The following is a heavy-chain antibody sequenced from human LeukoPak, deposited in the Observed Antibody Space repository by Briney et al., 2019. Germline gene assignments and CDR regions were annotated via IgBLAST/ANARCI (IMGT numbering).Heavy chain of an antibody. J-gene: IGHJ6*02. Sequence: GGSLRLSCAVSGFTVSAHYMSWVRQAPGKGLECVSFLYTGGDTYYADSVKGRFTISRDNAKNSLYLQMNSLRAEDTAVYYCARESWSYDFWSGYYTYYYGMDVWGQGTTVTVSS. CDR3: ARESWSYDFWSGYYTYYYGMDV. CDR2: LYTGGDT. D-gene: IGHD3-3*01. CDR1: GFTVSAHY. V-gene: IGHV3-53*01.